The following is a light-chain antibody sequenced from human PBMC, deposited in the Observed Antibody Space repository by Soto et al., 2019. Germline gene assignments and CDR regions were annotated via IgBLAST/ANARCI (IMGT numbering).Light chain of an antibody. CDR2: AAS. CDR1: QSIHVF. Sequence: DIQMTQSPSSLSASVGDRVNISCRASQSIHVFVNWYQQRPGRAPKLLIYAASGLQSGVPSRFSGSGSETDFTLTISSLQPEDFVAYYCQQSYNNPYTFGQGTILEIK. J-gene: IGKJ2*01. V-gene: IGKV1-39*01. CDR3: QQSYNNPYT.